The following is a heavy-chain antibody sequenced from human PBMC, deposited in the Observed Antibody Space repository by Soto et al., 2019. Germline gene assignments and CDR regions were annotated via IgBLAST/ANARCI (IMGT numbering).Heavy chain of an antibody. CDR2: TYYSGST. Sequence: PSETLSLTCNVSGGSISSGSYYWSWIRQPPGKGLEWIGYTYYSGSTTYNPSPKSRVTISVDTSKNQFSLRLTSVTAADTAVYFCARGMGRYFDIWGRGTLVTVSS. D-gene: IGHD2-8*01. J-gene: IGHJ2*01. CDR3: ARGMGRYFDI. CDR1: GGSISSGSYY. V-gene: IGHV4-61*01.